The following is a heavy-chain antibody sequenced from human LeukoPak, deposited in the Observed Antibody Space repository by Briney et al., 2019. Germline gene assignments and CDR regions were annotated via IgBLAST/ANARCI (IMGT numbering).Heavy chain of an antibody. CDR3: AREGYYDNWFDP. Sequence: GGSLRLSFAASGFTVSSNYMSWVRQAPGKGLEWVSVIYSGGSTYYADSVKGRFTISRDNSKNTLYLQMNSLRAEDTAVYYCAREGYYDNWFDPWGQGTLVTVSS. V-gene: IGHV3-66*01. D-gene: IGHD3-22*01. CDR1: GFTVSSNY. J-gene: IGHJ5*02. CDR2: IYSGGST.